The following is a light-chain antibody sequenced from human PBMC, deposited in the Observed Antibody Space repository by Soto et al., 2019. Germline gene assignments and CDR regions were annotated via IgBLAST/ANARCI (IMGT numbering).Light chain of an antibody. CDR2: DAS. CDR1: QSVSSY. Sequence: EIVLTQSPATLSLSPGERATLSCRASQSVSSYLAWYQQKPGQAPRLLIYDASNRATGIPARSSGSGSGTDFTLTISSLEPKDFAVYYCQHRRNWPPYTFGQGTKLEIK. J-gene: IGKJ2*01. V-gene: IGKV3-11*01. CDR3: QHRRNWPPYT.